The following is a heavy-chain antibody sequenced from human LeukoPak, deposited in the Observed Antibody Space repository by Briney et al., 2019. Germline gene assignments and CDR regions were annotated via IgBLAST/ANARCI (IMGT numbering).Heavy chain of an antibody. V-gene: IGHV3-11*01. CDR2: ISSSGSTI. CDR3: ARDRGYDWPYGAFDI. Sequence: GGSLRLSCAASGFTFSDYYMSWIRQAPGKGLEWVSYISSSGSTIYYADSVKGRFTLSRDNAKNSLYLQMNSLRAEDTAVYYCARDRGYDWPYGAFDIWGQGTMVTVSS. D-gene: IGHD5-12*01. J-gene: IGHJ3*02. CDR1: GFTFSDYY.